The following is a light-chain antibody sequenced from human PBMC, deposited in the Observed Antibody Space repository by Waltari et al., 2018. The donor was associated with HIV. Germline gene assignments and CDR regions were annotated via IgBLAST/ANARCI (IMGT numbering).Light chain of an antibody. CDR2: RDN. CDR1: ALRDKT. V-gene: IGLV3-1*01. CDR3: QAWDSSTVV. Sequence: SYELTQPPSVSVSPGQTASITCSGDALRDKTAYWYQQKPGQSPVLVIYRDNKRPSGIPERFSGSNSGNTATLTISGTQTMDEADYFCQAWDSSTVVFGGGTKLTVL. J-gene: IGLJ2*01.